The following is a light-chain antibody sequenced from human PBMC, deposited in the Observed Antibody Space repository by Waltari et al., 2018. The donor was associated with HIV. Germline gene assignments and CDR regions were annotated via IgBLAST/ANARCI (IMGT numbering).Light chain of an antibody. Sequence: ENVLTQSPDTLSLSPGERATLSSRASQNVSSYLAWYQQKPGQAPRLLIYGASNRATGIPARFSGSGSGTDFTLTINSLEPEDFAVYYCQQRSNWPPRYSFGQGTKLEIK. J-gene: IGKJ2*03. V-gene: IGKV3-11*01. CDR3: QQRSNWPPRYS. CDR2: GAS. CDR1: QNVSSY.